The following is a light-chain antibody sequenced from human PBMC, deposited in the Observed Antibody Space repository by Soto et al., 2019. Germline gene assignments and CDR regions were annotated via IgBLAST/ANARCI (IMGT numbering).Light chain of an antibody. CDR1: QSVSSN. V-gene: IGKV3-15*01. J-gene: IGKJ1*01. CDR2: GAS. Sequence: EIVMTQSPATLSVSPGERATLSCRASQSVSSNLAWYQQKPGQAPRLLIYGASTRATGIPARFSGSGSGTEFTLTISSLQSEDFEVYYCQQYNNWLETFGQGTKV. CDR3: QQYNNWLET.